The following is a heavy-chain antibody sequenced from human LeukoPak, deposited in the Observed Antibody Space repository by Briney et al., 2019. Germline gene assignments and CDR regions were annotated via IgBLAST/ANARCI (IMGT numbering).Heavy chain of an antibody. Sequence: GGSLRLPCAASGFTFSSYSMNWVRQAPGKGLEWVSVIYSGGSTYYADSVKGRFTISRDNSKNTLYLQMNSLRAEDTAVYYCAEESGRGAFDIWGQGTMVTVSS. CDR3: AEESGRGAFDI. CDR2: IYSGGST. J-gene: IGHJ3*02. CDR1: GFTFSSYS. D-gene: IGHD2-15*01. V-gene: IGHV3-66*01.